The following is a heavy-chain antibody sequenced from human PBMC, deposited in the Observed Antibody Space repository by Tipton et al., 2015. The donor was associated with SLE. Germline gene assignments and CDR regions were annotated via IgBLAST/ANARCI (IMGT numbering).Heavy chain of an antibody. J-gene: IGHJ3*02. CDR3: ATSTNPASGTFDI. V-gene: IGHV4-34*09. Sequence: TLSLTCAVYGGSFSGYYWSWIRQPPGKGLEWIGYIFSSGHTYYTPSLASRVLISIDTSEHQFSLKLSSLTAADTAMYYCATSTNPASGTFDIWGQGTVVTVSS. D-gene: IGHD3-10*01. CDR2: IFSSGHT. CDR1: GGSFSGYY.